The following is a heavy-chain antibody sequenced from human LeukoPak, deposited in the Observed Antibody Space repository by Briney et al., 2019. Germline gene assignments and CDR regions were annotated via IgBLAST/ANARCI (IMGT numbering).Heavy chain of an antibody. CDR1: GFTFSSYA. CDR2: ISYDGSNK. CDR3: ARPRHNYGDPFDY. D-gene: IGHD4-17*01. V-gene: IGHV3-30*04. Sequence: GRSLRLSCAASGFTFSSYAMHWVRQAPGKGLEGGAVISYDGSNKYYADSVKGRFTISRDNSKNTLYLQMNSLRAEDTAVYYCARPRHNYGDPFDYWGQGTLVTVSS. J-gene: IGHJ4*02.